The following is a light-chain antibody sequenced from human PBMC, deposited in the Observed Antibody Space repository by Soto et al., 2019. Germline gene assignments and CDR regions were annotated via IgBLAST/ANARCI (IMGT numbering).Light chain of an antibody. CDR3: VLFMGSGISV. J-gene: IGLJ2*01. CDR2: NTN. CDR1: SGSVSTSYY. Sequence: QTVVTQEPSFSVSPGGTVTLTCGLSSGSVSTSYYPSWYQQTPGQAPRTLIYNTNTRSSGVPDRFSGSIVGNKAALTITGAKADDESDYYCVLFMGSGISVFGGGTKLTVL. V-gene: IGLV8-61*01.